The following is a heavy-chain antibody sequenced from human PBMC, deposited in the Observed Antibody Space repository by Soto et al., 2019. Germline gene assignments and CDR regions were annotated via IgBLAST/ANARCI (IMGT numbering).Heavy chain of an antibody. V-gene: IGHV3-48*02. CDR2: ITNTGETI. CDR1: GFTFSTYN. CDR3: ARDGDRCYDMDV. J-gene: IGHJ6*02. Sequence: EVQMVESGGGLVQPGGSLRLSCAGSGFTFSTYNMDWVRQAPGKGLEWISYITNTGETIYYADSVRGRFTISRDNAKNALVLQMNSLRDEDTAVYYCARDGDRCYDMDVGGQGTTVTVSS.